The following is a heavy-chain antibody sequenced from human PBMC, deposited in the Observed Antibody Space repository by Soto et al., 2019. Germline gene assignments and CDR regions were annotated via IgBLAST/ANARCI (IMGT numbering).Heavy chain of an antibody. CDR2: ISGSGGST. CDR1: GFTFSSYA. V-gene: IGHV3-23*01. CDR3: AKGDCSGGRCYRGFDY. D-gene: IGHD2-15*01. Sequence: GGSLRLSCAASGFTFSSYAMSWVRQAPGKGLEWVSAISGSGGSTYNADSVKGRFTISRDNAKNTVFLQMSSLRAEDTAVYFCAKGDCSGGRCYRGFDYWGQGTLVTVSS. J-gene: IGHJ4*02.